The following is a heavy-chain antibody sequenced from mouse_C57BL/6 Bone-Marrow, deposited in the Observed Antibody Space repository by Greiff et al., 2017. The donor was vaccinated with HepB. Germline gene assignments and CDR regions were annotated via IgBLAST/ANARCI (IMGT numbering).Heavy chain of an antibody. Sequence: EAGGGLVQPKGSLKLSCAASGFSFNTYAMNWVRQAPGKGLEWVARIRSKSNNYATYYADSVKDRFTISRDDSESMLYLQMNNLKTEDTAMYYCVRHSWGFAYWGQGTLVTVSA. D-gene: IGHD4-1*01. CDR2: IRSKSNNYAT. CDR3: VRHSWGFAY. CDR1: GFSFNTYA. V-gene: IGHV10-1*01. J-gene: IGHJ3*01.